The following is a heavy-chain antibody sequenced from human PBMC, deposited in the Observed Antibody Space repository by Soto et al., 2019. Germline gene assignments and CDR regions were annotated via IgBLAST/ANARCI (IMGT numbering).Heavy chain of an antibody. V-gene: IGHV4-59*01. D-gene: IGHD2-8*01. Sequence: SETLSLTCIVSGGSISRYYWSWIRQPPGKGLEWIGYAYYSGDTGYNPSLKSRVTMAVDTSKSQVSLKLSSVTAADTAVYYCARDRSTYGGGGTGEVKENWFDPWGQGALLTVPS. CDR1: GGSISRYY. CDR3: ARDRSTYGGGGTGEVKENWFDP. J-gene: IGHJ5*02. CDR2: AYYSGDT.